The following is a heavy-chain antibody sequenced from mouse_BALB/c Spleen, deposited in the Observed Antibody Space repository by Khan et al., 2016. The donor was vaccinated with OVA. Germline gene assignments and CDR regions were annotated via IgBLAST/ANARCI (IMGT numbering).Heavy chain of an antibody. CDR2: IWSDGNT. Sequence: QVQLKESGPGLAAPSQSLSITCTISGFSLTNYGVHWVRQPPGKGLEWLVVIWSDGNTNYNSALKSRLIITKDNSQSQVFLKINSLQTDDTAIYFCARQPYYHYNIMDYWGQGTSVTVSS. V-gene: IGHV2-6-1*01. J-gene: IGHJ4*01. CDR3: ARQPYYHYNIMDY. D-gene: IGHD2-10*01. CDR1: GFSLTNYG.